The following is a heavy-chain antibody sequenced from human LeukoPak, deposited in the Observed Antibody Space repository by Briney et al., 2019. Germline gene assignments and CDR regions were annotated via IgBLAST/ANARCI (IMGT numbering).Heavy chain of an antibody. Sequence: ASVKVSCKASGYTFTSYGISWVRQAPGQGLEWMGWISAYNGNTNYAQKLQGRVTMTTDTSTNTAYMELRSLRSDDTAVYYCARDIVVVPAATGSQHFDYWGQGTLVTVSS. CDR3: ARDIVVVPAATGSQHFDY. V-gene: IGHV1-18*01. D-gene: IGHD2-2*01. CDR2: ISAYNGNT. CDR1: GYTFTSYG. J-gene: IGHJ4*02.